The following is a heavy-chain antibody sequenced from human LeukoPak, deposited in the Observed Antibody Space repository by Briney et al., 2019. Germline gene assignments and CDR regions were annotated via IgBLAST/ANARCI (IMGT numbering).Heavy chain of an antibody. Sequence: PGRSLRLSCAASGFTFSSYAMHWVRQAPGKGLEWVARLSYDGSNKYYADSVKGRFTISRDNSKNTLDLQMNSLRPEDTAVYYCARGVAVGGANWFVPWGQGTLVTVSS. CDR1: GFTFSSYA. J-gene: IGHJ5*02. V-gene: IGHV3-30-3*01. CDR2: LSYDGSNK. D-gene: IGHD6-19*01. CDR3: ARGVAVGGANWFVP.